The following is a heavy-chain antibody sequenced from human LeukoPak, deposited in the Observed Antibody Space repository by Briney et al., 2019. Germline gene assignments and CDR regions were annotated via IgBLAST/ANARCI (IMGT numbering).Heavy chain of an antibody. Sequence: GGSLRLSCAASGFTFTTYDMHWVRQGPGKGLEWVSSIGKGSDTYYSASVKGRFTVSREDAKNSLYLQMNSLRAEDTAVYYCATSITMFDYWGQGTLVTVSS. J-gene: IGHJ4*02. CDR1: GFTFTTYD. CDR3: ATSITMFDY. V-gene: IGHV3-13*04. CDR2: IGKGSDT. D-gene: IGHD3-10*01.